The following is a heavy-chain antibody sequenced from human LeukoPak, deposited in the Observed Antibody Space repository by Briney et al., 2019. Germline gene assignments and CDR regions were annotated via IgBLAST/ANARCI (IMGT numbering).Heavy chain of an antibody. J-gene: IGHJ4*02. CDR3: AVGPRRETAGITPIDY. D-gene: IGHD3-10*01. CDR2: ISWDGGST. Sequence: GGSLRLSCAASGFTFDDYTMHWVRQAPGKGLEWVSLISWDGGSTYYADSVKGRFTISRDNSKNSLYLQMNSLRAEDTAVYYCAVGPRRETAGITPIDYWGQGTLVTVSS. CDR1: GFTFDDYT. V-gene: IGHV3-43*01.